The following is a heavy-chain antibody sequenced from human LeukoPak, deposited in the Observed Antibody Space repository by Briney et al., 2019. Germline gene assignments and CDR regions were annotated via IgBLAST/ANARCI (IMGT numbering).Heavy chain of an antibody. CDR3: AREELMLYAIGGNWFDP. CDR1: GFTFSDYY. CDR2: ISSSGSTI. Sequence: GGSLILSCAASGFTFSDYYMSWIRQAPGKGLEWVSYISSSGSTIYYADSVKGRFTISRDNAKNSLYLQMNSLRAEDTAVYYCAREELMLYAIGGNWFDPWGQGTLVTVSS. V-gene: IGHV3-11*04. D-gene: IGHD2-8*01. J-gene: IGHJ5*02.